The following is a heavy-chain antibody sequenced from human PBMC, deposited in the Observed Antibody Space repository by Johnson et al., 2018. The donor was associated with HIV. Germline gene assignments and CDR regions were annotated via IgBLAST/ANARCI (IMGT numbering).Heavy chain of an antibody. CDR1: GFTFSNYG. J-gene: IGHJ3*02. CDR3: ARDWRGDSSGYYYFFSFDI. D-gene: IGHD3-22*01. V-gene: IGHV3-33*05. Sequence: QVQLVESGGGVVQPGRSLRLSCAASGFTFSNYGMHWVRQAPGKGLEWVAVISYDGSNKYYADSVKGRFTISRDNSKNTLYLQMNSLRAGDTALYYCARDWRGDSSGYYYFFSFDIWGQGTMVTVSS. CDR2: ISYDGSNK.